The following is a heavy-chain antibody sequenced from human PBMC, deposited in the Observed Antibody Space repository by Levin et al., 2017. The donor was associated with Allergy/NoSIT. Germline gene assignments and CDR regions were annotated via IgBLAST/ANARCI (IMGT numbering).Heavy chain of an antibody. CDR1: GFTFDDYG. CDR2: IYWNGGST. J-gene: IGHJ5*02. CDR3: ARAYDYGDLSNWFDP. V-gene: IGHV3-20*01. Sequence: SCAASGFTFDDYGMSWVRQAPGKGLEWVSGIYWNGGSTGYADSVKGRFTISRDNAKNSLYLQMNSLRAEDTALYHCARAYDYGDLSNWFDPWGQGTLVTVSS. D-gene: IGHD4-17*01.